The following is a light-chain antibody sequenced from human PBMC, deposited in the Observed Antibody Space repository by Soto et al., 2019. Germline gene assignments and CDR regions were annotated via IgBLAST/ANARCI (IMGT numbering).Light chain of an antibody. V-gene: IGKV3-11*01. CDR3: QQRSNWLT. Sequence: EIVLTQSPATLSLSPGERATLSCRASQGVSSYLAWYQQKPGQAPRLLIYDASNRATGIPARFSGSGSGTDFTLTISSLEPEDFAFYYCQQRSNWLTFGGGTKVEIK. J-gene: IGKJ4*01. CDR2: DAS. CDR1: QGVSSY.